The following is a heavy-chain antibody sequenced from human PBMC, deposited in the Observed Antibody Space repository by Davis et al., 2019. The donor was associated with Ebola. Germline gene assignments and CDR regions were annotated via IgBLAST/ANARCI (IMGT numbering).Heavy chain of an antibody. CDR2: ISAYNGNT. V-gene: IGHV1-18*01. D-gene: IGHD3-3*01. CDR1: GYTFTSYG. Sequence: ASVKVSCKASGYTFTSYGISWVRQAPGQGLEWMGWISAYNGNTNYAQKLQGRVTMTTDTSTSTAYMELRSLRSDDTAVYYCARDRVRQATGFLEWLNYGMDVWGKGTTVTVSS. J-gene: IGHJ6*04. CDR3: ARDRVRQATGFLEWLNYGMDV.